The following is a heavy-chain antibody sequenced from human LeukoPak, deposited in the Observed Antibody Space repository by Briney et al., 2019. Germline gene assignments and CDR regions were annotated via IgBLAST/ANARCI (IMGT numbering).Heavy chain of an antibody. Sequence: SVKVSCKASGGTFSSYTISWVRQAPGQGLEWMGRIIPILGIANYAQKFQGRVTITADKSTSTAYMELSSLRSEDTAAYYCARRGLQTYYGMDVWGQGTTVTVSS. CDR3: ARRGLQTYYGMDV. CDR2: IIPILGIA. D-gene: IGHD5-24*01. CDR1: GGTFSSYT. J-gene: IGHJ6*02. V-gene: IGHV1-69*02.